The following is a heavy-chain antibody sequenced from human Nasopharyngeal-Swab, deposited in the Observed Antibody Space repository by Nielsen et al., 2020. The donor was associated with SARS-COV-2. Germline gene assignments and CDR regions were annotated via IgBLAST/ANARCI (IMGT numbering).Heavy chain of an antibody. Sequence: GGSLRLSCAASGFTFSANAMIWVRQAAGKGLEWVSAVSGDVAHTTYYADSVKGRFTISRDNSKNTLYLQMNGLRAEDAAIYYCARDGRIGYGVYLDYWGQGTPVTVSS. CDR1: GFTFSANA. CDR2: VSGDVAHTT. J-gene: IGHJ4*02. CDR3: ARDGRIGYGVYLDY. V-gene: IGHV3-23*01. D-gene: IGHD5-12*01.